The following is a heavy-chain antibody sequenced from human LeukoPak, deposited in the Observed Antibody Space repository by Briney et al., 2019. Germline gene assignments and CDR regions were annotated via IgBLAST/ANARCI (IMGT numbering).Heavy chain of an antibody. CDR3: ARDKTHGYNYPYYFDY. V-gene: IGHV3-30*01. Sequence: GRPLRLSCAASGFTFSSYAMHWVRQAPGKGLEWVAVISYDGSNKYYADSVKGRFTISRDNSKNTLYLQMNSLRAEDTAVYYCARDKTHGYNYPYYFDYWGQGTLVTVSS. J-gene: IGHJ4*02. D-gene: IGHD5-24*01. CDR1: GFTFSSYA. CDR2: ISYDGSNK.